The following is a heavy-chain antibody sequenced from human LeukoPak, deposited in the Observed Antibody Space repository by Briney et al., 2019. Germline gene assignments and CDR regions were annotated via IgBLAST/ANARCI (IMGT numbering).Heavy chain of an antibody. CDR3: ARDRRPSIAAAGLFDY. D-gene: IGHD6-13*01. V-gene: IGHV3-30-3*01. Sequence: GRSLRLSCAASGFTFSSYAMHWVRQAPGKGLEWVAVISYDGSNKYYADSVKGRFTISRDNSKNTLYLQMNSLRAEDTAVYYCARDRRPSIAAAGLFDYWGQGTLVTVSS. CDR1: GFTFSSYA. CDR2: ISYDGSNK. J-gene: IGHJ4*02.